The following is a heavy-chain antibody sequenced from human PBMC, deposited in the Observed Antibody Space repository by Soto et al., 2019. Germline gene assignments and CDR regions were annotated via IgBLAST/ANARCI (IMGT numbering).Heavy chain of an antibody. Sequence: SETLSLTCTVSGCSISGYYWSLIRQPPGKGLEWIGYVWHSGSTNYNPSLKSRVTISVDTSKNQFSLKLSSMTAEDTAVYSCASYGSGSYSFVYWGQGTLVTVSS. CDR3: ASYGSGSYSFVY. J-gene: IGHJ4*02. V-gene: IGHV4-59*08. D-gene: IGHD3-10*01. CDR2: VWHSGST. CDR1: GCSISGYY.